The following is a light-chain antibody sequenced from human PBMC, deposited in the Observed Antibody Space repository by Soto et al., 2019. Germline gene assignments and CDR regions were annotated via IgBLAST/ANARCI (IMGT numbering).Light chain of an antibody. J-gene: IGLJ2*01. Sequence: QSALTQPASVSGSPGQSITISCTGTSSDVGGYNYVSWYQQYPGKAPKLLIYDVSNRPSGVSNRFSASKSGNTASLTISGLQAEDEADYYCSSYTSSTTLLFGGGTKLTVL. V-gene: IGLV2-14*01. CDR2: DVS. CDR1: SSDVGGYNY. CDR3: SSYTSSTTLL.